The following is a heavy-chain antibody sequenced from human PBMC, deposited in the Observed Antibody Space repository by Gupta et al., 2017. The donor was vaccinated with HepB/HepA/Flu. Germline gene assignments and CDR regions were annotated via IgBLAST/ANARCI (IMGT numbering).Heavy chain of an antibody. D-gene: IGHD3-3*01. J-gene: IGHJ6*04. CDR1: GFTFSDYY. Sequence: QVQVVESGGGLVKPGGSLRLACAASGFTFSDYYMSWIRQAPGKGLEWMSFISSSGTTIYYADSGKGRFTVSRDNAKNSLYLQMNSLRAEDTAVYYCARVIDNFWSGSPLDVWGKGTTVTVSS. CDR3: ARVIDNFWSGSPLDV. V-gene: IGHV3-11*04. CDR2: ISSSGTTI.